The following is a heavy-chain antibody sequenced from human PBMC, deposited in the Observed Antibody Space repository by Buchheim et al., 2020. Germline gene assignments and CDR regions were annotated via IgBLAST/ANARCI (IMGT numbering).Heavy chain of an antibody. CDR2: ISLYNGKP. CDR3: ATGGGNYYETSDPFDN. J-gene: IGHJ4*02. CDR1: GYTISTNG. D-gene: IGHD3-22*01. V-gene: IGHV1-18*01. Sequence: QVHLVQSGAEVKKPGASVTVSCKASGYTISTNGISWVRQAPGQGLEWMGWISLYNGKPNYPQEFQGRLTLTTDASTSTVYMQLRSLRSDDTAVYYCATGGGNYYETSDPFDNWGPGT.